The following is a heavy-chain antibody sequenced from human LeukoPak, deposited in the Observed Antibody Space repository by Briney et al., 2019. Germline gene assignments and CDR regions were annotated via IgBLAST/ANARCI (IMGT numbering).Heavy chain of an antibody. CDR1: GFTFSSCA. CDR2: IGGGGGST. CDR3: ARDLGGFLEWLPTLSDYYYYGMDV. D-gene: IGHD3-3*01. J-gene: IGHJ6*02. V-gene: IGHV3-23*01. Sequence: GGSLRLSCAASGFTFSSCAMTWVRQAPGKGLEWVSGIGGGGGSTYYADSVKGRFTISRDNSKNTLYLQMNSLRAEDTAVYYCARDLGGFLEWLPTLSDYYYYGMDVWGQGTTVTVSS.